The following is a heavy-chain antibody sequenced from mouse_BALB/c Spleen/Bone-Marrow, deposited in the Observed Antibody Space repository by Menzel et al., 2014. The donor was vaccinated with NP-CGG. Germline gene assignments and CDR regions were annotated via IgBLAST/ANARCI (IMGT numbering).Heavy chain of an antibody. Sequence: VQLQQSGTVLARPGASVKMSCKASGYSFTSYWMHWVKQRPGQGLEWIGAIYPGNSDTRYNQKFKGKAKLTAATSASTAYMELSSLTNEDSAVYYCTGYGNYVETSFAYWGQGTLVTVSA. CDR3: TGYGNYVETSFAY. CDR1: GYSFTSYW. J-gene: IGHJ3*01. V-gene: IGHV1-5*01. CDR2: IYPGNSDT. D-gene: IGHD2-1*01.